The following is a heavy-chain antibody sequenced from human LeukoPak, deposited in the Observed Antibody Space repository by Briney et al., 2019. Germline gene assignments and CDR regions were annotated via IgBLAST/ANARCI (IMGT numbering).Heavy chain of an antibody. V-gene: IGHV4-39*07. D-gene: IGHD5-18*01. J-gene: IGHJ3*02. CDR3: AKDRGYIYQKAFDI. CDR1: GGFISSSTYY. Sequence: SETLSLTCTVSGGFISSSTYYWGWIRQPPGKGLEWIGSIHYRGSTYYNRSLKSRVTISVDTSKNHLSLKLSSVTAADTAVYYCAKDRGYIYQKAFDIWGQGTVVTVSS. CDR2: IHYRGST.